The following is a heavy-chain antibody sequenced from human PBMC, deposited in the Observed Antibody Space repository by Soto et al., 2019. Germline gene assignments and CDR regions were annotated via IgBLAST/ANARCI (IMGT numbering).Heavy chain of an antibody. CDR1: GGTFSSYA. CDR2: IIPIFGTA. CDR3: ARETPGAPYYDSTPFIDY. J-gene: IGHJ4*02. V-gene: IGHV1-69*06. D-gene: IGHD3-22*01. Sequence: SVKVSCKASGGTFSSYAISWVRQAPGQGLEWMGGIIPIFGTANYAQKFQGRVTITADKSTSTAYMELSSLRSEDTAVYYCARETPGAPYYDSTPFIDYWGQGTLVTV.